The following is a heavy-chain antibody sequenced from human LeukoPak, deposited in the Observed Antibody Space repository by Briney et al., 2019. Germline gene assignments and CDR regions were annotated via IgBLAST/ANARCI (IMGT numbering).Heavy chain of an antibody. D-gene: IGHD2-2*03. CDR1: GGSISSYY. V-gene: IGHV4-59*01. Sequence: PSETLSLTCTVSGGSISSYYWSWIRQPPGKGLEWIGYIYYRGSTNYNPSLKSRVTISVDTSKNQISLKLSSVTAADTAVYYCARMDIVVVPATPPHYYYYGMDVWGQGTTVTVSS. J-gene: IGHJ6*02. CDR2: IYYRGST. CDR3: ARMDIVVVPATPPHYYYYGMDV.